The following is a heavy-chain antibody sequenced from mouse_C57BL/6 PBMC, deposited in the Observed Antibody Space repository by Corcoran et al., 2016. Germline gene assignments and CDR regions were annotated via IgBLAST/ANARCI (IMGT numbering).Heavy chain of an antibody. Sequence: QVQLQQSGAELVKPGAPVKISCKASGYAFSSYWMNWVKQRPGKGLEWIGQIYPGDGDTNYNGKFKGKATLTADKSSSTAYMQLSSLTSEDSAVYFCARSFITTVEDFDYWGQGTTLTVSS. CDR2: IYPGDGDT. J-gene: IGHJ2*01. CDR1: GYAFSSYW. V-gene: IGHV1-80*01. D-gene: IGHD1-1*01. CDR3: ARSFITTVEDFDY.